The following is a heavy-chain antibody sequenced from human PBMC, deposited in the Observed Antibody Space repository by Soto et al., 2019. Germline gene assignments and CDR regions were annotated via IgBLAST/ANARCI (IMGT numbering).Heavy chain of an antibody. CDR2: IHYSGST. Sequence: SETLSLTCTVSGGSISSDDYYWSWLRQHPGKGLEWIGYIHYSGSTFYNPSLKSRVTTSVDTPKGQFSLKLSSVTAADTAVYYCARVCLAYCGGDCYSSPFDYWGQGVLVTVSS. J-gene: IGHJ4*02. D-gene: IGHD2-21*02. V-gene: IGHV4-31*03. CDR1: GGSISSDDYY. CDR3: ARVCLAYCGGDCYSSPFDY.